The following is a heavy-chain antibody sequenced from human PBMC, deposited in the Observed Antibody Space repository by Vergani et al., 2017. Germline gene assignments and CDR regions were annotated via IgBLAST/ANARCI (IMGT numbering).Heavy chain of an antibody. V-gene: IGHV4-34*01. CDR1: GGSFSGYY. D-gene: IGHD3-3*01. J-gene: IGHJ6*03. Sequence: QVQLQQWGAGLLKPSQTLSLTCAVYGGSFSGYYWRWIRQPPGKGLEWIGEINHSGSTNYNPSLKSRVTISVDTSKNQFSLKLRSVTAADTAVDYCARVNTRALRFWAYYYDVDVWGKGTTVTVSS. CDR3: ARVNTRALRFWAYYYDVDV. CDR2: INHSGST.